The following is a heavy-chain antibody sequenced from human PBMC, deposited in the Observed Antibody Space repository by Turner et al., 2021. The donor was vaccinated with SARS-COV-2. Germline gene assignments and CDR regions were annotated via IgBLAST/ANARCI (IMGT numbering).Heavy chain of an antibody. D-gene: IGHD5-18*01. J-gene: IGHJ5*02. Sequence: QVQLVQSGAEVKKPGASVKVSCKASGYTFTGYYMHWVRQAPGQGLEWMGWIKPNSGGKNYAQKFQGWGTMTRDTSISTAYMELSRLRSDDTAVYYWAREDRGYSYGYGRFDPWGQGTLVTVSS. CDR1: GYTFTGYY. CDR3: AREDRGYSYGYGRFDP. V-gene: IGHV1-2*04. CDR2: IKPNSGGK.